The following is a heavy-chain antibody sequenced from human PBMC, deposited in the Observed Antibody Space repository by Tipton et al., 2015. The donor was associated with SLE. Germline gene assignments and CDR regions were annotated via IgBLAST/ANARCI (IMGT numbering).Heavy chain of an antibody. CDR3: ARGFGSYVAFHI. CDR2: IYHTGST. Sequence: LRLSCTVSGDSISTYYWSWIRQPAGKGLEGLGRIYHTGSTKYNPSLESRVTMSVDTSKNQFSLKLTSVTAADTAVYFCARGFGSYVAFHIWGPGAMVTVSS. D-gene: IGHD1-26*01. CDR1: GDSISTYY. V-gene: IGHV4-4*07. J-gene: IGHJ3*02.